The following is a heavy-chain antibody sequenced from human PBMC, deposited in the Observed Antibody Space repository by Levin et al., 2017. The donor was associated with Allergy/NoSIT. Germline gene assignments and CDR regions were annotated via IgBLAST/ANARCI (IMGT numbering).Heavy chain of an antibody. Sequence: GSLRLSCAASGFTFTSYGMYWVRQSPGKGLEWMAVIWYDGSRKYYADSVKGRFTISRDDSKNTLYLQMNSLRAEDTAVYYCARLGSGWSFDYWGQGTLVTVSS. V-gene: IGHV3-33*01. D-gene: IGHD6-19*01. CDR3: ARLGSGWSFDY. CDR2: IWYDGSRK. CDR1: GFTFTSYG. J-gene: IGHJ4*02.